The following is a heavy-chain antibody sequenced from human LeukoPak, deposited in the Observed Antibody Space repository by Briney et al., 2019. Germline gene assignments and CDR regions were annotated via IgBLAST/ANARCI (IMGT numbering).Heavy chain of an antibody. D-gene: IGHD1-26*01. CDR2: INAGNGNT. Sequence: ASVKVSCKASGYTFTSYGISWVRQAPGQRLEWMGWINAGNGNTKYSQKFQGRVTITRDTSASTAYMELSSLRSEDTAVYYCARDSGSYLSFNFDYWGQGTLVTVSS. V-gene: IGHV1-3*01. CDR1: GYTFTSYG. J-gene: IGHJ4*02. CDR3: ARDSGSYLSFNFDY.